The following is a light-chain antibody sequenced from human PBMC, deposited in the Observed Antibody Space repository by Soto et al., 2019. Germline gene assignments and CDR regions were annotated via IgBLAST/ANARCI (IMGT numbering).Light chain of an antibody. CDR1: QSISTY. V-gene: IGKV3-15*01. CDR2: GAT. J-gene: IGKJ1*01. CDR3: QQYNTWPPET. Sequence: IVCTQSPAPLSLSPGERATLSCITSQSISTYLAWYQQKPGQAPRLFIYGATTRATGIPARFSGSGSGTESTLTISSLQSEDFAVYYCQQYNTWPPETFGQGTKVDI.